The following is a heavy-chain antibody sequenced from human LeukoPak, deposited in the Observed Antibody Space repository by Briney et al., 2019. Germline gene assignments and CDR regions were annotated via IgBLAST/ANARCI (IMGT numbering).Heavy chain of an antibody. CDR3: VKDPHSSGRYYFDY. J-gene: IGHJ4*02. CDR1: GFTFSNYA. CDR2: ISSNGGMT. V-gene: IGHV3-64*05. D-gene: IGHD6-19*01. Sequence: PGGSLRLSCSVSGFTFSNYAMHWVRQAPGKGLEYGSGISSNGGMTYYADSVKGRFTISRDNSKTTMYVQMSTMRVEDTAVYYCVKDPHSSGRYYFDYWGQGTLVTVSS.